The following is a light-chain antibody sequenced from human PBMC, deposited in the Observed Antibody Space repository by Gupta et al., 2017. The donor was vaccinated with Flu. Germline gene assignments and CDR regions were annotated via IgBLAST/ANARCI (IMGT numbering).Light chain of an antibody. Sequence: VTLGPPASISCRSSQGLVYSDGNTYLHWFQQRPGQTPRRLIHLVSYRDSGVPDRFSGSGSGTDFTLKISRVEAEDVGIYFCRQGAHWPWTFGQGTKVEVK. V-gene: IGKV2-30*01. CDR2: LVS. CDR3: RQGAHWPWT. J-gene: IGKJ1*01. CDR1: QGLVYSDGNTY.